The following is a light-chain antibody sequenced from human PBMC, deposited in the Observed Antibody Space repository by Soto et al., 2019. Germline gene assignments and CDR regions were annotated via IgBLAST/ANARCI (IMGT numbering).Light chain of an antibody. CDR3: QQYNRYPFT. J-gene: IGKJ3*01. CDR1: QSISSW. V-gene: IGKV1-5*03. CDR2: KAS. Sequence: DIQMTQSPSTLSASVGDRVTITCRASQSISSWLAWYQQKPGKAPKLLIYKASSLESGVPSRFSGSGSGTEFTLTISSLQPDDFANYYCQQYNRYPFTFGPGNKVDIK.